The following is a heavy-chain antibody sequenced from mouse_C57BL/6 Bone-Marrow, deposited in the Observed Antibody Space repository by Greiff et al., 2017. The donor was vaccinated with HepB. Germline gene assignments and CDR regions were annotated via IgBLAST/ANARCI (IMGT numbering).Heavy chain of an antibody. D-gene: IGHD2-2*01. CDR1: GFTFSSYA. CDR3: ARTGYLTGFAY. Sequence: EVKVEESGGGLVKPGGSLKLSCAASGFTFSSYAMSWVRQTPEKRLEWVATISDGGSYTYYPDNVKGRFTISRDNAKNNLYLQMSHLKSEDTAMYYCARTGYLTGFAYWGQGTLVTVSA. V-gene: IGHV5-4*03. CDR2: ISDGGSYT. J-gene: IGHJ3*01.